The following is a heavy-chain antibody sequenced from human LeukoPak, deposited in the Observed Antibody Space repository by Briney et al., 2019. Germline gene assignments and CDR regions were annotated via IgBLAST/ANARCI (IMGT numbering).Heavy chain of an antibody. Sequence: SETLSLTCTVSGGSISSYYWSWIRQPPGKGLEWIGYIYYSGGTNYNPSLKSRVTISVDTSKNQFSLKLSSVTAADTAVYYCARDSGSYSIDFDYWGQGTLVTVSS. D-gene: IGHD1-26*01. CDR2: IYYSGGT. CDR3: ARDSGSYSIDFDY. V-gene: IGHV4-59*01. CDR1: GGSISSYY. J-gene: IGHJ4*02.